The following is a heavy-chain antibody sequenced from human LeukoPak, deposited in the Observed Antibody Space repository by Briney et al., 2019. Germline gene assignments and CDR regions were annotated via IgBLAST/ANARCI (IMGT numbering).Heavy chain of an antibody. CDR2: ISGSGGST. J-gene: IGHJ4*02. Sequence: GGSLRLSCAASGFTFSSYAMSWVRQAPGKGLEWVSAISGSGGSTYCADSVKGRFTISRDNSKNTLYLQMNSLRAEDTAVYYCASSSRSVPNDYWGQGTLVTVSS. CDR3: ASSSRSVPNDY. V-gene: IGHV3-23*01. D-gene: IGHD2-15*01. CDR1: GFTFSSYA.